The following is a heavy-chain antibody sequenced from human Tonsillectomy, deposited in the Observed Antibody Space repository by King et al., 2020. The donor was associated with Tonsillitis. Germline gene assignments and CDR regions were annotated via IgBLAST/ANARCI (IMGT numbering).Heavy chain of an antibody. CDR2: IYKSGST. CDR3: ARPRGWLPQDPFDI. J-gene: IGHJ3*02. Sequence: LQLQESGPGLVKPSETLSLTCTVSGGSISSRSYSWGWIRQPPRKGLEWIGTIYKSGSTYYNPSLESRVTISVDTSKNQFSLMLSSVTAADTAVYYCARPRGWLPQDPFDIWGQGTMVTVSS. CDR1: GGSISSRSYS. V-gene: IGHV4-39*01. D-gene: IGHD5-24*01.